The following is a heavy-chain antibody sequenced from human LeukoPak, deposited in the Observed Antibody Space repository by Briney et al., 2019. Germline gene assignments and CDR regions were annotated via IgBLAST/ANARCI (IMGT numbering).Heavy chain of an antibody. CDR3: ARAPGWGNFDY. D-gene: IGHD6-19*01. CDR2: ISSSSTYI. J-gene: IGHJ4*02. Sequence: GGSLRLSCAASGFTFSSFNMNWVRQAPGKGLEWVSSISSSSTYIYYADSVKGRFTISRDNAKNSLYLQMNSLRAEDTAVYYCARAPGWGNFDYWGQGTLVTVSS. V-gene: IGHV3-21*04. CDR1: GFTFSSFN.